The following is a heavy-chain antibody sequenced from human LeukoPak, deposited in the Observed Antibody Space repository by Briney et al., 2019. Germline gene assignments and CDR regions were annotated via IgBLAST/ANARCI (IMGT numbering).Heavy chain of an antibody. CDR2: IKPDSGGT. V-gene: IGHV1-2*02. J-gene: IGHJ4*02. CDR3: STEDKGYRTPKCANY. Sequence: GASVKVSCKASGYTFTGYYLHWVRQAPGQGLEWMGLIKPDSGGTNFEQKFQGRVTLTRDTSISTVYMELSSLTSDDTAVYYCSTEDKGYRTPKCANYWGQGTLVTVSS. CDR1: GYTFTGYY. D-gene: IGHD3-16*02.